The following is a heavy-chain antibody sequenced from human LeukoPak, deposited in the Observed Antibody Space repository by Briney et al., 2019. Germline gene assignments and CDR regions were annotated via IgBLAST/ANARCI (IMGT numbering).Heavy chain of an antibody. CDR3: AKDRPNYYGNNGHYYRRDGDS. V-gene: IGHV3-23*01. J-gene: IGHJ5*01. Sequence: QTGGSLRLSCAAPGFTFSIYAMSWVRQAPGKGLEWVSSISGSGDLTYYAGSVKGRFTISRDNSKNTLYLQMNSLRAEDTAIYYCAKDRPNYYGNNGHYYRRDGDSWGQGTLVTVSS. D-gene: IGHD3-22*01. CDR2: ISGSGDLT. CDR1: GFTFSIYA.